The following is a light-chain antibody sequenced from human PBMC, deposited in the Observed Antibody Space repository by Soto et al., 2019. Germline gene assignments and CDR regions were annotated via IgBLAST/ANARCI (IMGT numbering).Light chain of an antibody. Sequence: QSALTQPPSASGSPGQSVTISCTGTSSDIGGYDYVSWYQQHPGKAPKLIIYEVFRRPSGVPNRFSGSKSGNTASLTVSGLQAEDEADYHCSSFRGHNNYAVFGGGTKLTVL. CDR1: SSDIGGYDY. J-gene: IGLJ2*01. CDR3: SSFRGHNNYAV. CDR2: EVF. V-gene: IGLV2-8*01.